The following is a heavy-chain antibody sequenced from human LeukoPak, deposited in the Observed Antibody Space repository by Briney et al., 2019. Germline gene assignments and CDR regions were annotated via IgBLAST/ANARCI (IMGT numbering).Heavy chain of an antibody. V-gene: IGHV4-4*07. CDR2: IYTSGST. CDR1: GGSISSYY. CDR3: ARGGSRGRYWGYYFDY. Sequence: SETLSLTCTVSGGSISSYYWSWIRQPAGKGLEWIGRIYTSGSTNYNPSLKSRVTMSVDTSKNQFSLKLSSVTAADTAVYYCARGGSRGRYWGYYFDYWGQGTLVTVSS. J-gene: IGHJ4*02. D-gene: IGHD1-26*01.